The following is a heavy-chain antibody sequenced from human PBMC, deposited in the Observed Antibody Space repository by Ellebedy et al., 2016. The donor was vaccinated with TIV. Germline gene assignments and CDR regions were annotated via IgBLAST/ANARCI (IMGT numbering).Heavy chain of an antibody. CDR3: ARAGPDLVELLMNGPSAFWYFDV. CDR1: GYTFTDYL. Sequence: AASVKVSCKASGYTFTDYLMNWVRQAPGQGLEWVGWINPNSGGTNYAQMFQGRVTMTRDTSISTAYVELSGLTSDDTAVYYCARAGPDLVELLMNGPSAFWYFDVWGRGTLLTVSS. D-gene: IGHD1-7*01. J-gene: IGHJ2*01. CDR2: INPNSGGT. V-gene: IGHV1-2*02.